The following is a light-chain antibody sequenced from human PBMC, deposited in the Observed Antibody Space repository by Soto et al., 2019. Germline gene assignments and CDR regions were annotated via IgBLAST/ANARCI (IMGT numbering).Light chain of an antibody. Sequence: EIVLTQSPGTLSLSPGEGATLSCRASRSVSSNSLAWYQQKPGQPPSLIIFGASNRASDIPDRFSGSGSETDLALTISIREPEDLAVDFCHQYRNSPPFTFGQGTKVEIK. J-gene: IGKJ2*01. CDR3: HQYRNSPPFT. V-gene: IGKV3-20*01. CDR2: GAS. CDR1: RSVSSNS.